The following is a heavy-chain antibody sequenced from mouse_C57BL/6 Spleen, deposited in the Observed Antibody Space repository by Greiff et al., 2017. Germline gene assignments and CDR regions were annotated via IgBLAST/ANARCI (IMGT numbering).Heavy chain of an antibody. J-gene: IGHJ1*03. Sequence: QVQLQQSGAELVRPGASVTLSCKASGYTFTDYEMHWVKQTPVHGLEWIGAIDPESGGTAYNQKFKGKAILTADKSSSTAYMELRSLTSEDSAVYYCTRRATYGSSPYWYFDVWGTETTVTVS. CDR1: GYTFTDYE. CDR2: IDPESGGT. D-gene: IGHD1-1*01. CDR3: TRRATYGSSPYWYFDV. V-gene: IGHV1-15*01.